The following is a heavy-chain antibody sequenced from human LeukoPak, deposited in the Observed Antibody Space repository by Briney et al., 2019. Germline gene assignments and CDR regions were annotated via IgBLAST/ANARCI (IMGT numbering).Heavy chain of an antibody. D-gene: IGHD4/OR15-4a*01. CDR1: GYTFTSYG. J-gene: IGHJ4*02. Sequence: ASVKVSCKASGYTFTSYGISWVRQAPGQGLEWLGIINLSGGSTHYPQKFQDRVTMTRDTSTSTVYMELSSLRSEDTAVYYCARDLDYGEKSGDYWGQRTLVTVSS. V-gene: IGHV1-46*01. CDR3: ARDLDYGEKSGDY. CDR2: INLSGGST.